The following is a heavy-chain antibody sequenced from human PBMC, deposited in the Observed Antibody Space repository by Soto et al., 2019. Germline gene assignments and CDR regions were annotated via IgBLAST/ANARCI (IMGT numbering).Heavy chain of an antibody. CDR3: ARLSDYYDSSGYYPPLEGVRWFDP. V-gene: IGHV5-51*01. CDR2: IYPGGSDT. Sequence: GESLKISCKGSGYTFTSYLIGWVRQMPRKGLEWMGIIYPGGSDTRYSPSFQGQVTISADKSISTAYLQWSSLKASDTAMYYCARLSDYYDSSGYYPPLEGVRWFDPWGQGTLVTVSS. J-gene: IGHJ5*02. D-gene: IGHD3-22*01. CDR1: GYTFTSYL.